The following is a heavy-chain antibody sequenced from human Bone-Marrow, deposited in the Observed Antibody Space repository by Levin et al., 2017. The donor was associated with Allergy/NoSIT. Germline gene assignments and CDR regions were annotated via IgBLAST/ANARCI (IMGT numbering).Heavy chain of an antibody. CDR3: AKTSRSSMDPDY. V-gene: IGHV3-7*01. CDR1: GFTFSSFW. CDR2: IKQDGSEQ. J-gene: IGHJ4*02. D-gene: IGHD6-6*01. Sequence: PGGSLRLSCAASGFTFSSFWMSWVRQAPGKGLEWVANIKQDGSEQYYLDSVRGRFTISRDNAENSLYLQMNSLRVEDTAVYYCAKTSRSSMDPDYWGQGTLVTVSS.